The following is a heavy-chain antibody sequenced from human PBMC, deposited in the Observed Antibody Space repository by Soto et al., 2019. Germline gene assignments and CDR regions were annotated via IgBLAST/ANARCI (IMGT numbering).Heavy chain of an antibody. Sequence: PGGSLRLSCAASGFTSSSYGMHWVRQAPGKGLEWVAVIWYDGSNKYYADSVKGRFTISRDNSKNTLYLQMNSLRAEDTAVYYCARDRYCTNGVCSGYFDYWGQGTLVTVSS. J-gene: IGHJ4*02. V-gene: IGHV3-33*01. D-gene: IGHD2-8*01. CDR1: GFTSSSYG. CDR3: ARDRYCTNGVCSGYFDY. CDR2: IWYDGSNK.